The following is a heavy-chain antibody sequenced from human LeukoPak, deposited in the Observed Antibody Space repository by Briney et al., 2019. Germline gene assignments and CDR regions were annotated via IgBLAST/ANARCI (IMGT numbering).Heavy chain of an antibody. CDR2: IKQDGSEK. V-gene: IGHV3-7*04. J-gene: IGHJ5*02. CDR1: GFAFISYW. D-gene: IGHD6-13*01. Sequence: GGALRLSCAASGFAFISYWMSWGGQAPGKGREGVASIKQDGSEKYYVDSVKGRFTISRDNAKNSLYLQMNSLRAEDTAVYYCARGHSSSPNWFDPGGQGTLVTVSS. CDR3: ARGHSSSPNWFDP.